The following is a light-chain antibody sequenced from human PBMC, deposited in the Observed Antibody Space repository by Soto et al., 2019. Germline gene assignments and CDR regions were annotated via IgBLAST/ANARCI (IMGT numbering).Light chain of an antibody. CDR2: AAS. CDR1: QSINNRY. V-gene: IGKV3-20*01. Sequence: EIVLTQSPGTLSLSPGERATLSCRASQSINNRYLAWYQQKPGQAPRLLIYAASSRATGIPDRFSGSGSGTAFPLTISRLEPEDFAVYYCQQFGSSPGFTFGPGTTVDIK. J-gene: IGKJ3*01. CDR3: QQFGSSPGFT.